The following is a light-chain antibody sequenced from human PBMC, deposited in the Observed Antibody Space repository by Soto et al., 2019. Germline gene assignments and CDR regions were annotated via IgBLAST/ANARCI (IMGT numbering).Light chain of an antibody. CDR3: SSYTTSSAPTNV. J-gene: IGLJ1*01. CDR2: DVS. CDR1: SSDVGVYTY. V-gene: IGLV2-14*01. Sequence: QSVLTQPASVSGSPGQSITISCTGTSSDVGVYTYVSWYQQHPGKAPKLMIYDVSNRPSGVSNRFSGSNSANTASLTISGLQAEAEADYYCSSYTTSSAPTNVFGTESKVTVL.